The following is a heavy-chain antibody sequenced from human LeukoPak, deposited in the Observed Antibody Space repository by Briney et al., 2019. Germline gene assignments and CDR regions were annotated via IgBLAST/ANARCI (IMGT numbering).Heavy chain of an antibody. D-gene: IGHD3-22*01. CDR2: FFSGGPI. J-gene: IGHJ4*02. Sequence: ASETLSLTCTVSGASIDTYSWTWIRQPAGKGLEWIGRFFSGGPIYYNPSLKSRVTMSVDSSKKQFPLKLASVTAADTAVYYCARGGAFYFAFDSWGQGTLVTVSS. CDR3: ARGGAFYFAFDS. CDR1: GASIDTYS. V-gene: IGHV4-4*07.